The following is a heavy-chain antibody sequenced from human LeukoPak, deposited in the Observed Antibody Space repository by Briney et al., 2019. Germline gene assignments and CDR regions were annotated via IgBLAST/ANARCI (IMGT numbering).Heavy chain of an antibody. CDR1: GRSISSSSYY. J-gene: IGHJ6*02. V-gene: IGHV4-39*01. CDR3: ARLRRGCSGGDCYLDYYGMDV. Sequence: PSETLSLTCIVSGRSISSSSYYWGWIRQSPGKGLEWIGSIYYSEKTYYNPSLKSRVTISVDTSKNQFSLNLSSVTDADTAVYFCARLRRGCSGGDCYLDYYGMDVWGQGTTVTVSS. D-gene: IGHD2-15*01. CDR2: IYYSEKT.